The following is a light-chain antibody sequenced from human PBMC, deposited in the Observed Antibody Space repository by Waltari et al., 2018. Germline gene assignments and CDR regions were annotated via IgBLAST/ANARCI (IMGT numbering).Light chain of an antibody. J-gene: IGLJ3*02. CDR3: ALYMGSGIWV. Sequence: QTVVTQEPSLSVSPGGTVTLTCALSSGSLSTTSYATWYQQTPGQAPRTPVYKANARSSGVPDRFSRSILENTAALTITGAQADDESDYDCALYMGSGIWVFGGGTRLTVL. CDR1: SGSLSTTSY. CDR2: KAN. V-gene: IGLV8-61*01.